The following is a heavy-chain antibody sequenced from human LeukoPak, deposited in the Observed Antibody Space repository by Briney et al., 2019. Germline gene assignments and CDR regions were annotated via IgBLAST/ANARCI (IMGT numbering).Heavy chain of an antibody. V-gene: IGHV3-23*01. CDR3: ASWRGDYYFDY. J-gene: IGHJ4*02. D-gene: IGHD2-21*02. Sequence: PGGSLRLSCAASGFTFSSYAMSWIRQTPGKGLEWVSDISGSGGSTYHADSVKGRFTISRDNSKNTLYLQMNSLRAEDTAVYYCASWRGDYYFDYWGQGTLVTVSS. CDR2: ISGSGGST. CDR1: GFTFSSYA.